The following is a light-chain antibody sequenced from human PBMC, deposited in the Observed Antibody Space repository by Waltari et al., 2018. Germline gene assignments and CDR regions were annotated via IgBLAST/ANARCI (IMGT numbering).Light chain of an antibody. Sequence: DVQMTQSPSSLSASVGDRVTITCRAGQNIATYFNWYQHKPGTAPRLLIYGASSLQSGVPSRFSAGGSGKEFTLTISSLEPDDFATYYCQQSYSTLWTFGQGTKVEIK. J-gene: IGKJ1*01. CDR1: QNIATY. V-gene: IGKV1-39*01. CDR3: QQSYSTLWT. CDR2: GAS.